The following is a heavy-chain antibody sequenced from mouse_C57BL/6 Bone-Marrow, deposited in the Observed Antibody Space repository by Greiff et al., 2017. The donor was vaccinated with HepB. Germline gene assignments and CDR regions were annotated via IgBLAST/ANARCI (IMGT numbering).Heavy chain of an antibody. V-gene: IGHV1-39*01. CDR3: ASGKNYDYDVRNFDY. CDR1: GYSFTDYN. J-gene: IGHJ2*01. CDR2: INPNYGTT. Sequence: VQLQQSGPELVKPGASVKISCKASGYSFTDYNMNWVKQSNGKSLEWIGVINPNYGTTSYNQKFKGKATLTVDQSSSTAYMQLNSLTSEDSAVYYWASGKNYDYDVRNFDYWGQGTTLTVSS. D-gene: IGHD2-4*01.